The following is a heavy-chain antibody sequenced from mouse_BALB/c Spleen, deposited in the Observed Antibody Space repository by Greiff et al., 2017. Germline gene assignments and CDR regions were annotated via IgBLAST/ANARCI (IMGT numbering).Heavy chain of an antibody. D-gene: IGHD3-3*01. Sequence: EGQLVESGGGLVQPGGSRKLSCAASGFTFSSFGMHWVRQAPEKGLEWVAYISSGSSTIYYADTVKGRFTISRDNPKNTLFLQMTRLRSEDTAMYYCARWGRGAYWGQGTLVTVSA. CDR2: ISSGSSTI. J-gene: IGHJ3*01. V-gene: IGHV5-17*02. CDR3: ARWGRGAY. CDR1: GFTFSSFG.